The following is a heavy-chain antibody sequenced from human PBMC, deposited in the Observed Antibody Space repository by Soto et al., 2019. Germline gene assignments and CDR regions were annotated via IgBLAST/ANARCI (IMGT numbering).Heavy chain of an antibody. CDR1: GCTFSSYA. CDR2: IIPIFGTA. J-gene: IGHJ6*02. CDR3: ARVFSKTTTIIKRGYGMDV. D-gene: IGHD3-22*01. V-gene: IGHV1-69*13. Sequence: ASVKVSCKASGCTFSSYAISWVRQAPGQGLEWMGGIIPIFGTANYAQKFQGRVTITADESTSTAYMELSSLRSEDTAVYYCARVFSKTTTIIKRGYGMDVWGQGTTVTVSS.